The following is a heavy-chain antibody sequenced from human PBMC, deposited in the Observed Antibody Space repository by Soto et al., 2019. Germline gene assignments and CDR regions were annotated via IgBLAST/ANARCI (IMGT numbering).Heavy chain of an antibody. V-gene: IGHV4-30-4*08. Sequence: TLSLTCTVSGGSISSGDYFWSWIRQPPGKGLEWIGYIYYSGSTYYNPSLKSRVTISVDTSKNQFSLKLSSVTAADTAVYYRARGPVYIAAAGGNVWGQGTMVTVSS. CDR3: ARGPVYIAAAGGNV. D-gene: IGHD6-13*01. CDR2: IYYSGST. J-gene: IGHJ3*01. CDR1: GGSISSGDYF.